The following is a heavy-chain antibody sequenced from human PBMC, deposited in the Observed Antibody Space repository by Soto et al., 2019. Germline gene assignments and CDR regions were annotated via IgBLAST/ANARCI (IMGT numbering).Heavy chain of an antibody. J-gene: IGHJ3*02. CDR3: ARVKSSYGSGSYYYPSTLGAFAI. CDR1: GYTFTSYG. V-gene: IGHV1-18*01. Sequence: ASVKVSCKASGYTFTSYGISWVRQAPGQGLEWMGWISAYNGNTNYAQKLQGRVTMTTDTSTSTAYMELRSLRSDDTAVYYCARVKSSYGSGSYYYPSTLGAFAIWGQGTMVTVSS. CDR2: ISAYNGNT. D-gene: IGHD3-10*01.